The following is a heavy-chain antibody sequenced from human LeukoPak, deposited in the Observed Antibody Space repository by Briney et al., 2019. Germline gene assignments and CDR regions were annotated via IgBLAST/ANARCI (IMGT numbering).Heavy chain of an antibody. CDR3: ARTKYDYWFDP. CDR2: ISGSGSTI. J-gene: IGHJ5*02. Sequence: GGSLRLSCAASGFTFSSYAMSWVRQAPGKGLEWVSAISGSGSTIYYADSVKGRFTISRDNAKNSLYLQMNSLRAEDTAVYYCARTKYDYWFDPWGQGTLVTVSS. CDR1: GFTFSSYA. D-gene: IGHD3-16*01. V-gene: IGHV3-48*03.